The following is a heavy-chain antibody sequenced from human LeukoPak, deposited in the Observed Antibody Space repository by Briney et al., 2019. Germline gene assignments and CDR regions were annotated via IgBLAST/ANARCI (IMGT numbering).Heavy chain of an antibody. J-gene: IGHJ4*02. V-gene: IGHV3-7*01. CDR2: IKQDGSDK. Sequence: GGSLRLSCAASGFTFSSYWMTWVRQAPGRGLEWVANIKQDGSDKYYVDSVKGRFTISRDNAKNSLYLQMNSLRAEDTAVYYCARVSAAVNYWGQGTLVTVAS. CDR1: GFTFSSYW. CDR3: ARVSAAVNY. D-gene: IGHD6-13*01.